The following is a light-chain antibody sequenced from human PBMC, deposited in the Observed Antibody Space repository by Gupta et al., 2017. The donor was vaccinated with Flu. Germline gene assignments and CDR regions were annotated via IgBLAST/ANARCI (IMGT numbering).Light chain of an antibody. CDR3: QQYGSSLT. V-gene: IGKV3-20*01. J-gene: IGKJ1*01. CDR1: QSVNSKY. CDR2: GAS. Sequence: EIVLTQSPGTMSLSPGERATLSCRASQSVNSKYLAWYQQKPGQAPRLLIYGASNRVTGIPDRFSGSGSGTDFTLTISRLEPEDFAVYYWQQYGSSLTFGQGTKVEIK.